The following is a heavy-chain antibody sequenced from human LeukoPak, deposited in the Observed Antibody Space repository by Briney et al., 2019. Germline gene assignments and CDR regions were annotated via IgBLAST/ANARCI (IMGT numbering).Heavy chain of an antibody. J-gene: IGHJ4*02. CDR2: IGGRDGST. D-gene: IGHD6-13*01. Sequence: GGSLRLSCAASGFTFSSYSMNWVRQAPGKGLEWVSAIGGRDGSTYYADSVKGRFTISRDNSKNTLYLQMNSLRAEDTAVYYCAKTRPLDSSSWSHGDYWGQGTLVTVSS. CDR3: AKTRPLDSSSWSHGDY. CDR1: GFTFSSYS. V-gene: IGHV3-23*01.